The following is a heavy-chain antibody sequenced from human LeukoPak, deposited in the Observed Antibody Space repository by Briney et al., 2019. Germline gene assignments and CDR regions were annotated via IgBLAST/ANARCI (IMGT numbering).Heavy chain of an antibody. V-gene: IGHV3-21*01. CDR2: ISSSSSYI. J-gene: IGHJ6*03. CDR1: GFTFGSYS. Sequence: GGSLRLACAASGFTFGSYSMNWVRQAPGKGLEWVSSISSSSSYIYYADSVKGRFTISRDNAKNSLYLQMNSLRAEDTAVYYCARDARPSSNLYYYYMDVWGKGTTVTISS. CDR3: ARDARPSSNLYYYYMDV. D-gene: IGHD1-14*01.